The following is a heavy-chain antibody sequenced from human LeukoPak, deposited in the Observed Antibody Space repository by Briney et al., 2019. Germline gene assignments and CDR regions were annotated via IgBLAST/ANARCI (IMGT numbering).Heavy chain of an antibody. D-gene: IGHD2-8*01. V-gene: IGHV4-59*01. CDR2: IYYSGST. CDR1: GGSISSYY. CDR3: ARDMLLVGAGYYYGMDV. J-gene: IGHJ6*02. Sequence: SETLSLTCTVSGGSISSYYWSWIRQPPGKGLEWIGYIYYSGSTNYNPSLKSRVTISVDTSKNQFSLKLSSVTAAHTAVYYCARDMLLVGAGYYYGMDVWGQGTTVTVSS.